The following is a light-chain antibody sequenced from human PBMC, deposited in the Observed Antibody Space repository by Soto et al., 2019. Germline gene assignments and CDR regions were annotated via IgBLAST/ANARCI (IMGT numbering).Light chain of an antibody. Sequence: EIVLTQSPATLSLSPGERATLSCRASQSVSSYLAWYQQKLGQPPRLLIYDASNRTTGIPARFSGSGSGTDFTLTISSREPEDFAVYYCQQRTNWPPVAFGQGTRLEIK. V-gene: IGKV3-11*01. CDR2: DAS. CDR1: QSVSSY. CDR3: QQRTNWPPVA. J-gene: IGKJ5*01.